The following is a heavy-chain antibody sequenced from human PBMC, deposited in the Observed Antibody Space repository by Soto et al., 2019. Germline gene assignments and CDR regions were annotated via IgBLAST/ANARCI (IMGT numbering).Heavy chain of an antibody. CDR1: GGSISSHY. J-gene: IGHJ4*02. CDR2: IYYSGST. CDR3: ARSGSGWYSAAYDY. D-gene: IGHD6-19*01. Sequence: QVQLQESGPGLVKPSETLSLSCTVSGGSISSHYWSWIRQPPGKGLEWIGYIYYSGSTNYNPSLKSRVTISVDTSKKHFSRELSSVTAADTAVYYCARSGSGWYSAAYDYWGQGPLVTVSS. V-gene: IGHV4-59*11.